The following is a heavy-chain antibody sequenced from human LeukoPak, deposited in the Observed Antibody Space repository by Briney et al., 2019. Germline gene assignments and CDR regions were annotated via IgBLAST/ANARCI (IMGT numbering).Heavy chain of an antibody. J-gene: IGHJ4*02. CDR3: ARWSSSWEYFDY. CDR2: IIPIFGTA. V-gene: IGHV1-69*06. Sequence: ASVKVSCKASGGTFSSYAISWVRQAPGQGLEWMGGIIPIFGTANYAQKFQGRVTITADKSTSTAYMELSSLRSEDTAVYYCARWSSSWEYFDYWGQGTLVTVSP. CDR1: GGTFSSYA. D-gene: IGHD6-13*01.